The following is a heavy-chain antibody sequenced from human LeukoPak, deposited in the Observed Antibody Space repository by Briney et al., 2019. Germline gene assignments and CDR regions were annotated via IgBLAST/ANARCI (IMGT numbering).Heavy chain of an antibody. Sequence: SETLSLTCTNLGGSISSGDHYWSWIRQHPGKGLEWIGYIYYSGSTHYNPFLKSRVSMSVDTSKNQFSLKLSSVTAADTAVYYCARLGRGIAVAGVFDYWGQGTLVTVSS. CDR3: ARLGRGIAVAGVFDY. CDR1: GGSISSGDHY. CDR2: IYYSGST. D-gene: IGHD6-19*01. V-gene: IGHV4-31*03. J-gene: IGHJ4*02.